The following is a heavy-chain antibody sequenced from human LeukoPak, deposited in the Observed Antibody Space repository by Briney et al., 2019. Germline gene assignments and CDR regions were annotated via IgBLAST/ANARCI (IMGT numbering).Heavy chain of an antibody. CDR1: GASISSSGYD. CDR2: ITYSGTT. CDR3: ARDTGTVVDY. V-gene: IGHV4-39*07. D-gene: IGHD4-23*01. Sequence: SETLSLTCTVSGASISSSGYDWGWIRRPPGKGLEWIGTITYSGTTYFNPSLKSRVAISVDTSKNQISLKLTSVTAADTAVYYCARDTGTVVDYWGQGTLVTVSS. J-gene: IGHJ4*02.